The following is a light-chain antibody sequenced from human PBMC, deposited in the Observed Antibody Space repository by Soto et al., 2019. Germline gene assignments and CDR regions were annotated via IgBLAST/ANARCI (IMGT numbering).Light chain of an antibody. CDR3: QTWGTASSVV. V-gene: IGLV4-69*02. J-gene: IGLJ2*01. Sequence: QSVLTQSPSASASLGASVRLTCTLDSGHSNYAIVWHQHQPEKGPRYLMKVNSGGSHTKGDGIPDRFSGSSSRAERYLIISSLQSEDEADYYCQTWGTASSVVFGGGTKLTVL. CDR1: SGHSNYA. CDR2: VNSGGSH.